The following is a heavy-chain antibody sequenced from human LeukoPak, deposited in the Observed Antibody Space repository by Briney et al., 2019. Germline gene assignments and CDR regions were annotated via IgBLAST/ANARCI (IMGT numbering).Heavy chain of an antibody. J-gene: IGHJ5*02. CDR3: ARRGSSSWPNWFDP. V-gene: IGHV3-7*03. D-gene: IGHD6-13*01. CDR1: GFTFSSYW. CDR2: IKQDGSEK. Sequence: GGSLRLSCSASGFTFSSYWMTWVRQTPGKGLEWVANIKQDGSEKYYVDSVKGRFTISRYNAKNSLYLQMNSLRAEDTAVYYCARRGSSSWPNWFDPWGQGTLVTVSS.